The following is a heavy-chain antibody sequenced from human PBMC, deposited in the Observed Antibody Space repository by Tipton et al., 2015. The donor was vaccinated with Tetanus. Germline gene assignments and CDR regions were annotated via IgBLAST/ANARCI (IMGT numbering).Heavy chain of an antibody. D-gene: IGHD2-8*01. V-gene: IGHV5-51*01. CDR1: GYIFNNYW. J-gene: IGHJ4*02. Sequence: VQLVQSGGEVKKPGESLKISCKGPGYIFNNYWIGWARQKPGKGLEWMGIIYPGDSDTRYSPSFQGQVTISVDKSINTAYLQWSSLKASDTSMFYCARAHCTDGVCNFDFWGQGALVTVAS. CDR3: ARAHCTDGVCNFDF. CDR2: IYPGDSDT.